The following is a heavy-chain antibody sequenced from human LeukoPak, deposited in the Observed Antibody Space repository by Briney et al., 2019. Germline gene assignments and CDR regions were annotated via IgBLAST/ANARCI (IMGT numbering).Heavy chain of an antibody. CDR2: IKLDGSEK. D-gene: IGHD5-24*01. CDR3: ARIGMATISYFDY. V-gene: IGHV3-7*01. CDR1: GFTFSSHW. Sequence: PGGSPRLSCAASGFTFSSHWMSWVRQAPGKGLEWVAIIKLDGSEKYYVDSVKGRFTISRDNGKNSLYLQMNSLRAEDTAVYFCARIGMATISYFDYWGQGTLVTVSS. J-gene: IGHJ4*02.